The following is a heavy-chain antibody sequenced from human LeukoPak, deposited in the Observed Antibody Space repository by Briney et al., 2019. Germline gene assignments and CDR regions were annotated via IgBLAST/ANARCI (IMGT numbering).Heavy chain of an antibody. D-gene: IGHD6-6*01. J-gene: IGHJ6*03. Sequence: PGGSLRLSCAASGFTFSSYWMSWVRQAPGKGLEWVANINQHGGEKYYVDSVKGRFTISRDNAKNSLFLQMNSLRAEDTAVYYCARERVDYSSSTMGYYYYYMDVWGKGTTVTVSS. CDR2: INQHGGEK. CDR3: ARERVDYSSSTMGYYYYYMDV. CDR1: GFTFSSYW. V-gene: IGHV3-7*01.